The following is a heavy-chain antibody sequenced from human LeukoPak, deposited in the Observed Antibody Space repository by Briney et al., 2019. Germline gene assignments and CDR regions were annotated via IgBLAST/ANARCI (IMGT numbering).Heavy chain of an antibody. D-gene: IGHD6-13*01. CDR1: GYTFTGYY. CDR2: INPNSGGT. J-gene: IGHJ4*02. V-gene: IGHV1-2*02. Sequence: ASVKVSCKASGYTFTGYYMHWVRQAPGQGLEWMGWINPNSGGTNYAQKFQGRVTMTRDTSISTACMELSRLRSDDTAVYYCAREGIAAAGLYYFDYWGQGTLVTVSS. CDR3: AREGIAAAGLYYFDY.